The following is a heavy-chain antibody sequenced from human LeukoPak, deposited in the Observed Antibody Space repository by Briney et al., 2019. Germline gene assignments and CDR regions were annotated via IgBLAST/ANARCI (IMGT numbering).Heavy chain of an antibody. D-gene: IGHD6-19*01. Sequence: GRSLTLSCAASGFTFNSNEMNWVRQAPGRGLEWVSLITGVSSVSSADCVKEGFTISRDNDKNSLYVQMHSLRAEDTAVYYCVRRGGSGWHWYFDLWGRGTLVTVSS. CDR1: GFTFNSNE. J-gene: IGHJ2*01. CDR2: ITGVSSV. V-gene: IGHV3-48*03. CDR3: VRRGGSGWHWYFDL.